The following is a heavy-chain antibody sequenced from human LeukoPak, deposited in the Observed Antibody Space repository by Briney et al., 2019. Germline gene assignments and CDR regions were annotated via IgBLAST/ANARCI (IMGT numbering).Heavy chain of an antibody. Sequence: SETLSLTCAVSGGSFSGYYWSWIRQPPGKGLEWIGEINHSGSTNYNPSLKSRVTISVDTSKNQFSLKLSSVTAAETAVYYCAREGRYRYGYNEYHSYMDIWGKGTTVTVSS. CDR3: AREGRYRYGYNEYHSYMDI. CDR2: INHSGST. V-gene: IGHV4-34*01. J-gene: IGHJ6*03. CDR1: GGSFSGYY. D-gene: IGHD5-24*01.